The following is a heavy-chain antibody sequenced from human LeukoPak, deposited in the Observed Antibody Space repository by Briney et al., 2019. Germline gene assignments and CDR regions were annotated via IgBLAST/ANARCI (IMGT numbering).Heavy chain of an antibody. D-gene: IGHD6-13*01. J-gene: IGHJ4*02. Sequence: GGSLRLSCSASGFTFSSYAMHWVRQAPGKGLEYVSAISSNGGSTYYADSVKGRFTISRDNSKNTLYLQMNSLRAEDTAVYYCAKDLAAAQPYYFDYWGQGTLVTVSS. CDR3: AKDLAAAQPYYFDY. CDR1: GFTFSSYA. V-gene: IGHV3-64*04. CDR2: ISSNGGST.